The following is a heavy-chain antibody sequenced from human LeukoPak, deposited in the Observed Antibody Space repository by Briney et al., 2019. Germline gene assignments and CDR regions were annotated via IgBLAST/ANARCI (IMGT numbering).Heavy chain of an antibody. D-gene: IGHD3-10*01. CDR2: IYYSGST. CDR1: GDSISSGGYY. CDR3: ARETNPNYGSGSYYGLPS. J-gene: IGHJ4*02. V-gene: IGHV4-31*03. Sequence: PSETLSLTCTVSGDSISSGGYYWSWIRQHPGKGLEWIGYIYYSGSTYYNPSLKSRVTISVDTSKNQFSLKLSSVTAADTAVYYCARETNPNYGSGSYYGLPSWGQGTLVTVSS.